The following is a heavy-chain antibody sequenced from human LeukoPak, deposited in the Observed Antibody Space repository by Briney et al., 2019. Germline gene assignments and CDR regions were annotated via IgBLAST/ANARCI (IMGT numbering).Heavy chain of an antibody. Sequence: GGSLRLSCAASGFTFDDYAMSWVRQAPGKGLEWVSGINWSGVSTGYADSVKGRFTISRDNTKNSLFLQVNSLRAEDTAFYYCAKGKDTLTPYWYFDVWGRGTLVTVSS. D-gene: IGHD2-15*01. CDR1: GFTFDDYA. CDR2: INWSGVST. CDR3: AKGKDTLTPYWYFDV. J-gene: IGHJ2*01. V-gene: IGHV3-20*04.